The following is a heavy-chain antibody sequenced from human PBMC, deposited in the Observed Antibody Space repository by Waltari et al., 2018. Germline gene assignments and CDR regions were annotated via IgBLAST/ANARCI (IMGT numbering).Heavy chain of an antibody. CDR3: ARGPLSYSSGWLTP. CDR1: GGSFSGYS. V-gene: IGHV4-34*01. D-gene: IGHD6-19*01. CDR2: INHSGST. J-gene: IGHJ5*02. Sequence: QVQLQQWGAGLLKPPETLSLTCAVYGGSFSGYSWSWIRPPPGKGLEWIGEINHSGSTNYNPSLKRRVTISVDTSKNQFSLKLSSVTAADTAVYYCARGPLSYSSGWLTPWGQGTLVTVSS.